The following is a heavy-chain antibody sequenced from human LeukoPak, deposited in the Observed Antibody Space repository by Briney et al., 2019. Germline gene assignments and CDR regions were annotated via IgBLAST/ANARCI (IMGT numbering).Heavy chain of an antibody. CDR1: GYTFTSYD. Sequence: ASVKVSCKASGYTFTSYDINWVRQATGQGLEWMGWMNPNSGNTGYAQKFQGRVTMTRNTSISTAYMELSSLRSEDTAVYYCARKHRYCSSTSCYRNWFDPWGQGTLVTVSS. CDR2: MNPNSGNT. V-gene: IGHV1-8*01. CDR3: ARKHRYCSSTSCYRNWFDP. J-gene: IGHJ5*02. D-gene: IGHD2-2*01.